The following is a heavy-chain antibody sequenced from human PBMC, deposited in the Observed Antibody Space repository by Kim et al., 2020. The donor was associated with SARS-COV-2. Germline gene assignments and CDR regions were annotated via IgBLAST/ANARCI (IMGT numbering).Heavy chain of an antibody. CDR1: GYTFTSYA. CDR2: INTNTGDP. D-gene: IGHD4-4*01. Sequence: ASVKVSCKASGYTFTSYAMNWVRQAPGQGLEWMGWINTNTGDPTYAQNFTGRFVFSMDTSVSTAYLQMSSLKADDTAVYYCAREKYSMGLNWFDPLGQGT. J-gene: IGHJ5*02. CDR3: AREKYSMGLNWFDP. V-gene: IGHV7-4-1*02.